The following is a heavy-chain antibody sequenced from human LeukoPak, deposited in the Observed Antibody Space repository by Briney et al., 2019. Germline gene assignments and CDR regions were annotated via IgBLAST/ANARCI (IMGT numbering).Heavy chain of an antibody. V-gene: IGHV1-46*01. CDR1: GYTFTSYY. CDR3: ARDFSKGLDY. J-gene: IGHJ4*02. Sequence: ASVKVSCKASGYTFTSYYMHWVRQASGQGLEWMGIINPSGGSTSYAQKFQGRVTMTRDMSTGTVYMELSSLRSEDTAVYYCARDFSKGLDYWGQGTLVTVSS. CDR2: INPSGGST.